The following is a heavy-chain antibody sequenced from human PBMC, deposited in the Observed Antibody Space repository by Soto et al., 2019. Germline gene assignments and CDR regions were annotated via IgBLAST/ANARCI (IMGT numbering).Heavy chain of an antibody. Sequence: SGPTLVNPTQTLTLTCTFSGFSLSTSGVGVGWIRQPPGKALEWLALIYWDDDKRYNPSLKSRLTITKDTSKDQVVLAMTNMDPLDTATYFCAHSQRGPRAFWGQGILVTVSS. CDR3: AHSQRGPRAF. D-gene: IGHD5-12*01. V-gene: IGHV2-5*02. CDR1: GFSLSTSGVG. J-gene: IGHJ4*02. CDR2: IYWDDDK.